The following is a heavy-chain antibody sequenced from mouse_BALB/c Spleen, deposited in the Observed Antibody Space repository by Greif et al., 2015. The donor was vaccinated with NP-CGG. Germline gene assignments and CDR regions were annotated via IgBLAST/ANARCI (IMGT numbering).Heavy chain of an antibody. J-gene: IGHJ3*01. Sequence: QVQLQQSGAELARPGASVKLSCKASGYTFTDYYINWVKQRTGQGLEWIGEIYPGSGNTYYNEKFKGKATLTADKSSSTAYMQLSSLTSEDSAVYFCARGLPRQLGLRWFAYWGQGTLVTVSA. CDR2: IYPGSGNT. CDR1: GYTFTDYY. D-gene: IGHD3-2*01. CDR3: ARGLPRQLGLRWFAY. V-gene: IGHV1-77*01.